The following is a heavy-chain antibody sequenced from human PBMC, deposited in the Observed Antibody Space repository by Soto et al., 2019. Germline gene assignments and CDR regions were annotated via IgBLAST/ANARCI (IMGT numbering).Heavy chain of an antibody. V-gene: IGHV2-70*01. CDR1: VFSRTSTGRW. CDR2: IDWSDDK. D-gene: IGHD6-13*01. CDR3: ARVTAAGIFYYYGMDV. J-gene: IGHJ6*02. Sequence: SGPTRWNATQTLRLTCTFSVFSRTSTGRWLRWMRQGPGKGPEGLAIIDWSDDKYYSTSLRSRLTIAKDSSRNQVVLTMTNMDPQDTATYYCARVTAAGIFYYYGMDVWGQGT.